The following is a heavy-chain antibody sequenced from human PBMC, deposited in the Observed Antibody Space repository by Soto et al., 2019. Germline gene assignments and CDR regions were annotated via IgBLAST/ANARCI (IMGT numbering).Heavy chain of an antibody. CDR1: GGTFSSYA. V-gene: IGHV1-69*01. CDR3: ASKYSSGWTKYYYYRMDV. CDR2: IIPIFGTA. J-gene: IGHJ6*02. D-gene: IGHD6-19*01. Sequence: QVQLVQSGAEVKRPGSSVKVSCKASGGTFSSYAISWVRQAPGQGLEWMGGIIPIFGTANYAQKFQGRVTITADESTSTAYMELSSLRSEDTAVYYCASKYSSGWTKYYYYRMDVWGQGTTVTVSS.